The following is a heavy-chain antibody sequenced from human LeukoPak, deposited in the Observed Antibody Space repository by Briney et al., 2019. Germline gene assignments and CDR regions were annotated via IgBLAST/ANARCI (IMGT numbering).Heavy chain of an antibody. V-gene: IGHV3-7*02. D-gene: IGHD2-2*01. CDR1: GFTFSTYW. Sequence: PGGSLRLSCAASGFTFSTYWMSWVRQAPGKGLEWVANINQDESEKYYVDSVKGRFTISRDNAKNSLYLQMNSLRDEDTAIYYCARGPAAAIDYWGQGTLVTVSS. CDR3: ARGPAAAIDY. J-gene: IGHJ4*02. CDR2: INQDESEK.